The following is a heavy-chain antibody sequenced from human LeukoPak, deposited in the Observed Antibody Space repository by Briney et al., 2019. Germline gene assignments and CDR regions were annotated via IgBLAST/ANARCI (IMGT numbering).Heavy chain of an antibody. J-gene: IGHJ4*02. V-gene: IGHV3-23*01. CDR3: AKGGYVWGSYGRYYFDY. Sequence: GGSLRLSCAASGFTFSSYAMGWVRQAPGKGLEWVSAISGSGGSTYYADSVKGRFTISRDNSKNTLYLQMNSLRAEDTAVYYCAKGGYVWGSYGRYYFDYWGQGTLVTVSS. D-gene: IGHD3-16*01. CDR1: GFTFSSYA. CDR2: ISGSGGST.